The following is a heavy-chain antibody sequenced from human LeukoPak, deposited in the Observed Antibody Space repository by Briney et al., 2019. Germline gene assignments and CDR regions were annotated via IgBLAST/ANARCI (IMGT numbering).Heavy chain of an antibody. D-gene: IGHD6-13*01. CDR3: ARVAGSSRVFWFDP. CDR2: TYYRSKWYN. CDR1: GDSVSSNSAA. Sequence: SQTLSLTCAISGDSVSSNSAAWNWIRQSPSRGLKWLGRTYYRSKWYNDYAVSVKSRITINPDTSKNQFSLQLNSVTPEDTAVYYCARVAGSSRVFWFDPWGQGTLVTVSS. J-gene: IGHJ5*02. V-gene: IGHV6-1*01.